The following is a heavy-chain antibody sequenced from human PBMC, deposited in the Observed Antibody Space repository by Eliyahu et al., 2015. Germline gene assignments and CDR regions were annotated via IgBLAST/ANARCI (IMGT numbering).Heavy chain of an antibody. CDR1: GFXFDXYA. J-gene: IGHJ6*02. V-gene: IGHV3-9*01. Sequence: EVQLVESGGGLVQPGRSLRLSCAAXGFXFDXYAXLXVRQAPGKGLEWVSGISWNSGYIKYADSVKGRFTISRDNAKNSLYLQMNSLRAEDTALYYCAKGPFSGELFKMGDYYGMDVWGQGTTVTVSS. CDR3: AKGPFSGELFKMGDYYGMDV. D-gene: IGHD3-10*01. CDR2: ISWNSGYI.